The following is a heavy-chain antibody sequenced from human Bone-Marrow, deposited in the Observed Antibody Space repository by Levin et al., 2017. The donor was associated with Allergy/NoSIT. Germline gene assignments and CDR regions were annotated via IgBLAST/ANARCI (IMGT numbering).Heavy chain of an antibody. CDR2: STSRSDNT. J-gene: IGHJ4*02. D-gene: IGHD4-11*01. CDR1: GFTFSDYA. V-gene: IGHV3-23*01. Sequence: GGSLRLSCAASGFTFSDYAMSWVRQAPGKGLEWVSASTSRSDNTYYADAVKGRFTISRDTSKNTLYLQMNGLRAEDTAVYYCAKDFQPMATVNFDCWGQGTLVTVSS. CDR3: AKDFQPMATVNFDC.